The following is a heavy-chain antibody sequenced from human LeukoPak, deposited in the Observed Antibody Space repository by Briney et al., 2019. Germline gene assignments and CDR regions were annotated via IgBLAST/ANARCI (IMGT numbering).Heavy chain of an antibody. CDR3: AKEAGGTGTFGTYYYYYYMDA. V-gene: IGHV3-23*01. CDR1: GFTFSSYA. CDR2: ISGSGGST. D-gene: IGHD1-1*01. Sequence: GGSLRLSCAASGFTFSSYAMSWVRQAPGKGLEWVSAISGSGGSTYYADSVKGRFTISRDNSKNTLYLQMNSLRAEDTAVYYCAKEAGGTGTFGTYYYYYYMDAWGKGTTVTVSS. J-gene: IGHJ6*03.